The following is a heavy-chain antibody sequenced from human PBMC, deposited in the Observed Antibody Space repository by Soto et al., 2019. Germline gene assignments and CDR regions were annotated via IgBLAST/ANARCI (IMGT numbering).Heavy chain of an antibody. CDR1: GYRFTNYW. Sequence: PGESLKISCKGSGYRFTNYWIGWVRQMPGKGLEWMGIIYPGDSDTRYSPSFQGQVTISGHNSISTAYLQWSSLKASDTAMHYSARLRHYYNDRYGCRQRSTGTVSS. J-gene: IGHJ6*02. CDR2: IYPGDSDT. V-gene: IGHV5-51*01. CDR3: ARLRHYYNDRYG.